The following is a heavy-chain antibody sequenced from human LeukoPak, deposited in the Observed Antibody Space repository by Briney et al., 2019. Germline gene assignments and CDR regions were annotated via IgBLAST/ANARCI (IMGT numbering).Heavy chain of an antibody. Sequence: ASVKVSCKASGYTFTSYDINWVRQATGQGLEWMGWMNPNSGNTGYAQKFQGRVTMTRNTSISTAYMELSSLRSEDTAVYYCARDDGTGTPRGSAFDIWGQGTMVTVSS. CDR1: GYTFTSYD. D-gene: IGHD1-1*01. J-gene: IGHJ3*02. CDR3: ARDDGTGTPRGSAFDI. CDR2: MNPNSGNT. V-gene: IGHV1-8*01.